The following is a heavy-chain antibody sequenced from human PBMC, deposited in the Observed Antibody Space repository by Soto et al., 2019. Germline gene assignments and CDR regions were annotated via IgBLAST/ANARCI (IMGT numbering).Heavy chain of an antibody. CDR1: GGSISSGDYY. D-gene: IGHD5-18*01. Sequence: PSETLSLTCTVSGGSISSGDYYWSWIRHPPGKGLEWIGYIYYSGSTYYNPSLKSRVTISVDTSKNQFSLKLSSVTAADTAVYYCARVGDSYGGYYYGMDVWGQGTTVTVSS. CDR2: IYYSGST. CDR3: ARVGDSYGGYYYGMDV. J-gene: IGHJ6*02. V-gene: IGHV4-30-4*01.